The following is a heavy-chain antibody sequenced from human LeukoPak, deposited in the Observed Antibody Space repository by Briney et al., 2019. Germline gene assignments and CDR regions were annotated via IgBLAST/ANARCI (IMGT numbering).Heavy chain of an antibody. V-gene: IGHV4-39*07. J-gene: IGHJ4*02. D-gene: IGHD3-16*01. CDR2: INYYGKT. Sequence: SETLSLTCTVSGNSISSSSYYWVWVRQPRGKGLEWIGSINYYGKTYYNPSVKSRVTISVDTSKNQFSLMVRSVTAADTAVYYCGRSAGFVHFDHWGQGTLVTVTS. CDR1: GNSISSSSYY. CDR3: GRSAGFVHFDH.